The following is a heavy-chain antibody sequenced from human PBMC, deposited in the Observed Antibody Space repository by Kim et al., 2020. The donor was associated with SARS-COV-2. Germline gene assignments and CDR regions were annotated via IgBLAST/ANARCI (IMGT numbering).Heavy chain of an antibody. J-gene: IGHJ4*02. Sequence: GGSLRLSCAASGFTFSSYSMNWVRQAPGKGLEWVSSISSSSSYIYYADSVKGRFTISRDNAKNSPYLQMNSLRAEDTAVYYCARPGIAAGTFDYWGQGTLVTVSS. CDR2: ISSSSSYI. D-gene: IGHD6-13*01. CDR3: ARPGIAAGTFDY. V-gene: IGHV3-21*04. CDR1: GFTFSSYS.